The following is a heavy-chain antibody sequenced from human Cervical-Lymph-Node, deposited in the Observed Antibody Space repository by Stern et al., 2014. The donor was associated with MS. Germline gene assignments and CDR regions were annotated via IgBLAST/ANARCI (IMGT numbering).Heavy chain of an antibody. D-gene: IGHD1-26*01. CDR3: AKDQGVGATAFDY. CDR2: ISYDGSNK. CDR1: TFTFSTYG. J-gene: IGHJ4*02. V-gene: IGHV3-30*18. Sequence: VQLVESGGGVVQPGRSLRLSCVASTFTFSTYGMHWVRQAPGKGLEWVAVISYDGSNKHYADSVKGRFTISRDNSKNTLFLQMNSLRAEDTAVYYCAKDQGVGATAFDYWGQGTLVTVSS.